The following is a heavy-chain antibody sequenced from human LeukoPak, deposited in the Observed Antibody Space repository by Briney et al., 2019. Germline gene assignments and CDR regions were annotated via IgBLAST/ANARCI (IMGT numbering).Heavy chain of an antibody. V-gene: IGHV3-73*01. CDR3: TTFIVATTVDH. CDR1: GFTFTDSG. J-gene: IGHJ4*02. CDR2: IRSKVNSYAT. Sequence: GGSLRLSCAASGFTFTDSGIHWVRQASGKGLEWVGRIRSKVNSYATAYAASVKGRFTISRDDSKNTAYLQMSSLKIEDTAVYYCTTFIVATTVDHWGQGILVTVSS. D-gene: IGHD5-12*01.